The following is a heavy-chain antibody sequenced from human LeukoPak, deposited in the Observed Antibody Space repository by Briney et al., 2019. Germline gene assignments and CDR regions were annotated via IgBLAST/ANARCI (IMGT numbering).Heavy chain of an antibody. CDR3: ANGVDTAMVPFDY. J-gene: IGHJ4*02. D-gene: IGHD5-18*01. CDR1: GFTFSSYG. CDR2: IRYDGSNK. V-gene: IGHV3-30*02. Sequence: GGSLRLSCAASGFTFSSYGMHWVRQAPGKGLEWVAFIRYDGSNKYYADSVKGRFTISRDNSKNTLYLQMNSLRAEDTAVYYCANGVDTAMVPFDYWGQGTLVTVSS.